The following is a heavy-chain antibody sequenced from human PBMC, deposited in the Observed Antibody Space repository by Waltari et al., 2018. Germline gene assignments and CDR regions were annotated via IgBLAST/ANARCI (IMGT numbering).Heavy chain of an antibody. CDR1: GFTVSNNY. V-gene: IGHV3-53*01. J-gene: IGHJ3*02. CDR3: ATWTGGSLGAFDN. CDR2: IYSGGDT. Sequence: EVQLVESGGGLIQPGGSLSLSCEVPGFTVSNNYIGWVRQAPGKGLEWVSVIYSGGDTYDADAVRGRFTISRDNSKNTLYLQMNSLRVEDTALYYCATWTGGSLGAFDNWGQGTMVTVSS. D-gene: IGHD7-27*01.